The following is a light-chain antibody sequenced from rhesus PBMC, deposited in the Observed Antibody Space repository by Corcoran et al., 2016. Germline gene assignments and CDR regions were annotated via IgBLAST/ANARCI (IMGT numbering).Light chain of an antibody. CDR2: AAS. Sequence: DIQMTQSPSSLSASVGDRVTITCQASQGISSWLAWYQQKPGKAHKLLIYAASRLQSGVPARFSGSGSGTDCTLTISSLQPEDFATYYCQQHNSYPWTFGQGTKVEIK. CDR3: QQHNSYPWT. V-gene: IGKV1-33*02. J-gene: IGKJ1*01. CDR1: QGISSW.